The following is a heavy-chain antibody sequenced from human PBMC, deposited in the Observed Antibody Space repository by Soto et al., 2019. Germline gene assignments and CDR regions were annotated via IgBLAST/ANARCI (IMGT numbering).Heavy chain of an antibody. V-gene: IGHV3-33*01. J-gene: IGHJ6*02. D-gene: IGHD3-10*01. CDR1: GFTFSNYG. CDR2: ILNDGSNR. CDR3: ARDDEYSGNGMDV. Sequence: QVQLVESGGGVVQPGRSLRLSCAASGFTFSNYGMHWVRQAPGKGLEWVAVILNDGSNRYHADSVKDRFTISRDNSKNMLYLQINSLRAEDTAVYYCARDDEYSGNGMDVWSQGTTVTVS.